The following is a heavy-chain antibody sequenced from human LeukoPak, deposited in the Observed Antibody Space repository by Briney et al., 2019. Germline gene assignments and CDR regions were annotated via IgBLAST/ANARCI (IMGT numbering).Heavy chain of an antibody. Sequence: PSETLSLTCTVSGGSISSSSYYWGWIRQPPGKGLEWIGSIYYSGSTYYNPSLKSRVTILVDTSKNQFSLKLSSVTAADTAVYYCAREREWRGIAVAWGQGTLVTVSS. J-gene: IGHJ5*02. D-gene: IGHD6-19*01. V-gene: IGHV4-39*02. CDR2: IYYSGST. CDR1: GGSISSSSYY. CDR3: AREREWRGIAVA.